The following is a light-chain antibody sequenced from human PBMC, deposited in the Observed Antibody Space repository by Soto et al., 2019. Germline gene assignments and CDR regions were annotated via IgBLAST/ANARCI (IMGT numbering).Light chain of an antibody. V-gene: IGKV1-39*01. CDR3: QQSYSTPIT. Sequence: DIQLTQSPSSLSAYVGARVPITCRASQTISHYLQWYQQKPGKAPKLLIYAASSLQSGVPSRFIGSGSGTNFTLTVSSLQPEDFATYYCQQSYSTPITFGQGTRLEI. J-gene: IGKJ5*01. CDR2: AAS. CDR1: QTISHY.